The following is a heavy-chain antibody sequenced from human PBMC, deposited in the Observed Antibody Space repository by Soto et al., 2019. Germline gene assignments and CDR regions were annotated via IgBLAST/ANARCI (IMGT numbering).Heavy chain of an antibody. Sequence: GASLKVSCKASGYTFTSYGISWVRQAPGQGLEWMGWISAYNGNTNYAQKLQGRVTMTTDTSTSTAYMELRSLRSDDTAVYYCARESYYDSSGYYLSPLKLYGMDVWGQGTTVTVSS. V-gene: IGHV1-18*01. CDR1: GYTFTSYG. J-gene: IGHJ6*02. CDR3: ARESYYDSSGYYLSPLKLYGMDV. D-gene: IGHD3-22*01. CDR2: ISAYNGNT.